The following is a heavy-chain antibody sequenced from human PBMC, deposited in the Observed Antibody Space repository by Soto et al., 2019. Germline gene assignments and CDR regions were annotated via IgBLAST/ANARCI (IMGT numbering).Heavy chain of an antibody. V-gene: IGHV1-69*01. CDR2: IIPIFGTA. CDR1: GGTFSSYA. CDR3: ARGSSSWDKYGMDV. Sequence: QVQLVQSGAEVKKPGSSVKVSCKASGGTFSSYAISWVRQAHGQGLEWMGGIIPIFGTANYAQKFQGRVTITADESTSTAYMELSSLRSEDTAVYYCARGSSSWDKYGMDVWGQGTTVTVSS. D-gene: IGHD6-13*01. J-gene: IGHJ6*02.